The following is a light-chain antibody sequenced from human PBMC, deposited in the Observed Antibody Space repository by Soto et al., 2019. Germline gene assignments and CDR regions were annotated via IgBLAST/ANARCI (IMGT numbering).Light chain of an antibody. V-gene: IGKV1-5*03. Sequence: DIQMTQSPSTLSGSVGDRVTSTCGASQTISSWLAWYQQKPGKAPKLLIYKAYTLKSGVPSRFSGSGSGTEFTLTISSLQPDDFATYYCQHYNSYSEAFGQGTKVEIK. CDR3: QHYNSYSEA. CDR1: QTISSW. J-gene: IGKJ1*01. CDR2: KAY.